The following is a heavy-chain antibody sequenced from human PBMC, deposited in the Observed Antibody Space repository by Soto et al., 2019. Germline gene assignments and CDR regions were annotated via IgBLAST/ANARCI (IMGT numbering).Heavy chain of an antibody. D-gene: IGHD3-10*01. J-gene: IGHJ3*02. CDR2: IIPIFGTP. V-gene: IGHV1-69*01. CDR3: AQEVASGGLFDI. Sequence: QVQLVQSGAEVKKPGSSVKVSCKASGVTFSRQDMRWVRQAPGQGLEWMGGIIPIFGTPQYAEKFQDRVTITADESTSTAYMELSSLRSEDTAVYYCAQEVASGGLFDIWGQGTMVTVSS. CDR1: GVTFSRQD.